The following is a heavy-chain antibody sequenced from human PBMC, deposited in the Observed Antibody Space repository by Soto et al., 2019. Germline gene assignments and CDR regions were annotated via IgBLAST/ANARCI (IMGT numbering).Heavy chain of an antibody. J-gene: IGHJ6*02. CDR2: ISYDGSNK. CDR3: AREYYGSGSYYNPGGYYGMDV. CDR1: GFTFSSYA. D-gene: IGHD3-10*01. V-gene: IGHV3-30-3*01. Sequence: QVQLVESGGGVVQPGRSLRLSCAASGFTFSSYAMHWVRQAPGKGLEWVAVISYDGSNKYYADSVKGRFTISRDNSKNPLYLQMNSLRAEDTAVYYCAREYYGSGSYYNPGGYYGMDVWGQGTTVTVSS.